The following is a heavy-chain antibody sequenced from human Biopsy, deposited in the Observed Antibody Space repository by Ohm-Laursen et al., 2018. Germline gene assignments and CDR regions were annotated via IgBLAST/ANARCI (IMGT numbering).Heavy chain of an antibody. CDR1: GKTFSDYY. CDR2: INHSGRT. V-gene: IGHV4-34*01. J-gene: IGHJ6*02. Sequence: SDTLSLTCYVYGKTFSDYYWSWIRQPPGKGLEWIGEINHSGRTNYNPSLKSRVTISVDTSKNQFSLKVRSVTAADTAVYYCVRGVDYYDPYHYYALDVWGQGTTVTVSS. D-gene: IGHD3-22*01. CDR3: VRGVDYYDPYHYYALDV.